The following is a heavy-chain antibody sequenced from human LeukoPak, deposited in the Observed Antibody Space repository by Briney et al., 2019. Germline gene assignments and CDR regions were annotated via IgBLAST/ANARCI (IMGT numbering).Heavy chain of an antibody. J-gene: IGHJ5*02. CDR2: ISYDATNK. D-gene: IGHD3-10*01. CDR1: GFTFRSFG. CDR3: ARTRRGNWFDP. Sequence: PGGSLRLSCAASGFTFRSFGMHWVRQAPGKGLDWVAVISYDATNKYYADSVKGRFTISRDNSKNTVYLQMNSLRAEDTAVYYCARTRRGNWFDPWGQGTLVTVSS. V-gene: IGHV3-30*03.